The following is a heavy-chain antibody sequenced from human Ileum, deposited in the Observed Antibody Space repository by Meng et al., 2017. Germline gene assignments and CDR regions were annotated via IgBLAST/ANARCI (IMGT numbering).Heavy chain of an antibody. V-gene: IGHV2-5*01. CDR2: IYWSDEK. CDR3: AHRRGMSTTGGLFDP. Sequence: QITLKESCPTLVKPTQTLTLTCTLSGVSLSTSGVGVGWIRQPPGKALEWLAVIYWSDEKRYSPTLKSRLTITKDTSKNQVVLTVTNMDTVDTATYYCAHRRGMSTTGGLFDPWGQGTLVTVSS. D-gene: IGHD1-1*01. CDR1: GVSLSTSGVG. J-gene: IGHJ5*02.